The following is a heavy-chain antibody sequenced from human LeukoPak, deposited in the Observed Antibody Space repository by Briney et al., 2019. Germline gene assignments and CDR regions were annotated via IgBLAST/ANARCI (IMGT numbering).Heavy chain of an antibody. CDR3: ARAGGYCSGGSCYRRAFDY. Sequence: GGSLRLSCAASGFTFSSYWMSWVRQAPGKGLEWVANIKQDGSEKYYVDSVKGRFTISRDNAKNSLYLQTNSLRAEDTAVYYCARAGGYCSGGSCYRRAFDYWGQGTLVTVSS. V-gene: IGHV3-7*01. J-gene: IGHJ4*02. D-gene: IGHD2-15*01. CDR2: IKQDGSEK. CDR1: GFTFSSYW.